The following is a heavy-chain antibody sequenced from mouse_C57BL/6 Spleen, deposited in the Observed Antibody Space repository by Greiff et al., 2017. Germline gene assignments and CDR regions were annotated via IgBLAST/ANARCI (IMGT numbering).Heavy chain of an antibody. D-gene: IGHD1-1*01. CDR3: ATYGSSWYFDV. CDR1: GYTFTDYN. CDR2: INPNNGGT. J-gene: IGHJ1*03. V-gene: IGHV1-22*01. Sequence: EVQGVESGPELVKPGASVKMSCKASGYTFTDYNMHWVKQSHGKSLEWIGYINPNNGGTSYNQKFKGKATLTVNKSSSTAYMELRSLTSEDSAVYYCATYGSSWYFDVWGTGTTVTVSS.